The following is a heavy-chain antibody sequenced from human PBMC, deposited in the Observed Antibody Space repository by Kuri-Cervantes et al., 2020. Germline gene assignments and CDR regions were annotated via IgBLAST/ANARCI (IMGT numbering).Heavy chain of an antibody. J-gene: IGHJ4*02. CDR2: IKQGGSEK. CDR3: ARDSSTYENSGYFDY. D-gene: IGHD3-22*01. Sequence: GGSLRLSCAASGFTFSSYWMSWVRQAPGRGLEWVANIKQGGSEKFYVDSVKGRFSISRDNAKNSLYLQMNSLRAEDTALYYCARDSSTYENSGYFDYWGQGTLVTVSS. CDR1: GFTFSSYW. V-gene: IGHV3-7*04.